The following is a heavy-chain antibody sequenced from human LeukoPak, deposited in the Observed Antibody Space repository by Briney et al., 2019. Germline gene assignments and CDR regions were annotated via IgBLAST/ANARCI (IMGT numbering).Heavy chain of an antibody. CDR2: INPNSGGT. V-gene: IGHV1-2*02. Sequence: ASVKVSCKASGYTFTGYYMHWVRQAPGQGLEWMGWINPNSGGTKNTQKFQGRVTVTRDTSISTAYMELSRLRSDDTAVYYCARGKRSGLLRYFDWLPEILDYWGQGTLVSVSS. CDR3: ARGKRSGLLRYFDWLPEILDY. CDR1: GYTFTGYY. D-gene: IGHD3-9*01. J-gene: IGHJ4*02.